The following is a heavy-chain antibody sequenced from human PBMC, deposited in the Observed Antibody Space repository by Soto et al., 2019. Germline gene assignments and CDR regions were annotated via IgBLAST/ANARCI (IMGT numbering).Heavy chain of an antibody. Sequence: EVQLLESGGGLVQPGGSLRLSCAASGFTFSSYAMTWVRQAPGKGLEWVSAISGPTTYYTDSVKGRFTISRDNSKNTLYLQMNSLRAEDTXXXXXXXXXXAXGXXXXDPWGQGTLVTXSS. CDR3: XXXXXAXGXXXXDP. CDR1: GFTFSSYA. CDR2: ISGPTT. D-gene: IGHD1-1*01. J-gene: IGHJ5*02. V-gene: IGHV3-23*01.